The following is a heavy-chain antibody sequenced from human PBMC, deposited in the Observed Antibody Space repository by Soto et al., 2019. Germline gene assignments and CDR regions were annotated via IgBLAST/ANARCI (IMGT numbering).Heavy chain of an antibody. D-gene: IGHD3-3*01. CDR3: ARAGYDFWTGLFDAFDI. Sequence: PSETLSLTCTVSGGSIRSSSYYWGWIRQPPGKGLEWIGSIYYSGSTYYNPSLKSRVTISVDTSKNQFSLKLSSVTAADTAVYHCARAGYDFWTGLFDAFDIWGQGTMGT. J-gene: IGHJ3*02. CDR2: IYYSGST. CDR1: GGSIRSSSYY. V-gene: IGHV4-39*01.